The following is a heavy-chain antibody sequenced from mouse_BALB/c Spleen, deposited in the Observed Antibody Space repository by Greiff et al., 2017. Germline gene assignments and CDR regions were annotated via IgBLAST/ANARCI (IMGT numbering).Heavy chain of an antibody. Sequence: VKLVESGPGLIALSQSLSITCTVLGFSLTSNGVSWVRHPPGKGLEWLGVISCDGSTNYHSALISRLSISKDNSKSQVFLKLNSLQTDDTATYYCAKDGSGFASGGKGTLGTDAA. CDR3: AKDGSGFAS. CDR1: GFSLTSNG. V-gene: IGHV2-3*01. J-gene: IGHJ3*01. CDR2: ISCDGST.